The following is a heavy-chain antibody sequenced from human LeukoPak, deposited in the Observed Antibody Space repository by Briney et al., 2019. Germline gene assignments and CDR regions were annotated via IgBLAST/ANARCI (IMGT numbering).Heavy chain of an antibody. J-gene: IGHJ1*01. D-gene: IGHD4-23*01. V-gene: IGHV3-23*01. CDR3: AKDPDYGGNFRAEYFQH. CDR2: IIGIGVST. CDR1: GLTLITCA. Sequence: GGSLRLSCAASGLTLITCAMGAVGPTPRKGVEWVTAIIGIGVSTYSADSVKGRFTVSKDNSKNTLFLQMNNLRPEDTAVYYCAKDPDYGGNFRAEYFQHWGPGTLVTVSS.